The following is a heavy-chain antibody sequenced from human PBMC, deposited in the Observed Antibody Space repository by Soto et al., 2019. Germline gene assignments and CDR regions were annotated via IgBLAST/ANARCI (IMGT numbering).Heavy chain of an antibody. CDR3: AAQLAYSSGWYTGGDY. CDR1: GFTFTSSA. CDR2: IVVGSGNT. D-gene: IGHD6-19*01. V-gene: IGHV1-58*02. J-gene: IGHJ4*02. Sequence: QMQLVQSGPEVKKPGTSVKVSCKASGFTFTSSAMQWVRQARGQRLEWIGWIVVGSGNTNYAQKFQERVTITRDMSTSTAYMERSSLRSEDTAVHYCAAQLAYSSGWYTGGDYWGQGTLVTVSS.